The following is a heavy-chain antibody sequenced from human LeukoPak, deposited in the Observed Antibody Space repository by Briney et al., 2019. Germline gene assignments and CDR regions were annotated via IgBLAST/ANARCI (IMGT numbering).Heavy chain of an antibody. CDR1: GFTFSSYS. CDR3: ARDFLGNWEYYFDY. D-gene: IGHD7-27*01. Sequence: PGGSLRLSCAASGFTFSSYSMDWVRQAPGKGLEWVSSISSSSSYIYYADSVKGRFTISRDNAKNSLYLQMNSLRAEDTAVYYCARDFLGNWEYYFDYWGQGTLVTVSS. V-gene: IGHV3-21*01. CDR2: ISSSSSYI. J-gene: IGHJ4*02.